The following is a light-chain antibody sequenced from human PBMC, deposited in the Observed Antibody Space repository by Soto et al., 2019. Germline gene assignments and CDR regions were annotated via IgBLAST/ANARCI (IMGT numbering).Light chain of an antibody. CDR3: QQCNTYST. V-gene: IGKV1-5*03. J-gene: IGKJ1*01. CDR2: QTS. Sequence: DIQLTQSPSILSASVGDRVTITCRASQSIGSWLAWYQQKPGKAPNLLIFQTSNLESGVPSRFSGSESGTEFTLTISSLQPDDFATYYCQQCNTYSTFGQGTKVETK. CDR1: QSIGSW.